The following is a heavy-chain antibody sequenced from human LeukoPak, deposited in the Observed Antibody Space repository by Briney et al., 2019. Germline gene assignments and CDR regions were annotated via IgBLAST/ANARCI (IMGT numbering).Heavy chain of an antibody. CDR1: GFTFSSNA. J-gene: IGHJ4*02. D-gene: IGHD6-13*01. Sequence: GGSLRLSCEASGFTFSSNAMSWVCQAPGKGLEWVSGIGGDVRTHYADSVKGRFTISRDNSKNTMYLQMSSLRAEDTAVYYCAREIAAAADYWGQGTLVTVSS. CDR2: IGGDVRT. CDR3: AREIAAAADY. V-gene: IGHV3-23*01.